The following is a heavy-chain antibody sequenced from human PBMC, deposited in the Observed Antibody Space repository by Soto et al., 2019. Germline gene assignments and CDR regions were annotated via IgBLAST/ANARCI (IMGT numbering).Heavy chain of an antibody. CDR1: GYDFTNHW. Sequence: PGESLKISCKGSGYDFTNHWIGWVRQMPGKGLEWMGIIYPGDSDTGYSPSFQGKVTISADKSISTAYLQWSSLKASDTAMYYCARQRLLGYCSSIGCSGLDAFDIWCPATMGTVSS. CDR2: IYPGDSDT. J-gene: IGHJ3*02. D-gene: IGHD2-2*01. CDR3: ARQRLLGYCSSIGCSGLDAFDI. V-gene: IGHV5-51*01.